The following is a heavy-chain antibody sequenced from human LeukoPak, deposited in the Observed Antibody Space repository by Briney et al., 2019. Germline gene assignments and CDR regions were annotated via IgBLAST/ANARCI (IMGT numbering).Heavy chain of an antibody. J-gene: IGHJ4*02. CDR3: AKGFIGYCSGGRCSTFDY. Sequence: CGSLTLSCPASGFTFSSYAMSWVRQAPAKGLAWVSSISATGGSTYYADSVKGRFTISRDNSKNTLYLQMNSLRAEDTAVYYCAKGFIGYCSGGRCSTFDYWGQGTLVTVSS. V-gene: IGHV3-23*01. D-gene: IGHD2-15*01. CDR2: ISATGGST. CDR1: GFTFSSYA.